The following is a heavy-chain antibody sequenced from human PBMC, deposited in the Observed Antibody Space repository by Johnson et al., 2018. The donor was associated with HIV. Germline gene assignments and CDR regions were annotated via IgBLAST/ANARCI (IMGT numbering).Heavy chain of an antibody. CDR3: VRGIVVVVAAGRADAFDI. CDR2: INWNGGSK. D-gene: IGHD2-15*01. Sequence: VQVVESGGGVVRPGGSLRLSCAASGFTFDDHGMSWVRQVPGKGLEWVSGINWNGGSKDYADSVKGRFTISRDNAKNSLYLQMNSLRAEDTALYYCVRGIVVVVAAGRADAFDIWGQGTMVTVSS. CDR1: GFTFDDHG. V-gene: IGHV3-20*04. J-gene: IGHJ3*02.